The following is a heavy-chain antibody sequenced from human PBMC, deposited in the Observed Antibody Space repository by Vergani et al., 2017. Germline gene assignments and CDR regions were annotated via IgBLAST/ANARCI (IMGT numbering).Heavy chain of an antibody. CDR2: ISGSGGST. J-gene: IGHJ6*02. CDR1: GFTFSSYA. CDR3: AKVGGTGGYGYLYYYYGMDV. D-gene: IGHD5-18*01. V-gene: IGHV3-23*01. Sequence: EVQLLESGGGLVQPGGSLRLSCAASGFTFSSYAMSWVRQAPGKGLEWVSAISGSGGSTYYADSVKGRFTISRDNSKNTLYLQMNSLRAEDTAVYYCAKVGGTGGYGYLYYYYGMDVWGQGTTVTVSS.